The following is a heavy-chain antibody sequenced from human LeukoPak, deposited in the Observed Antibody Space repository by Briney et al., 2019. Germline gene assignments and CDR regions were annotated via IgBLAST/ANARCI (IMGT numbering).Heavy chain of an antibody. CDR2: IGTSSTTI. D-gene: IGHD6-25*01. Sequence: GGSLRLSCAASGFTFSSYTMNWVRQPLGKGLEWVSNIGTSSTTIYYADSVKGRFTISRDNAKNSLYLQMNSLRADDTAVYYCARFAAGGSYYYYMDVWGKGTTVTVSS. CDR3: ARFAAGGSYYYYMDV. CDR1: GFTFSSYT. V-gene: IGHV3-48*01. J-gene: IGHJ6*03.